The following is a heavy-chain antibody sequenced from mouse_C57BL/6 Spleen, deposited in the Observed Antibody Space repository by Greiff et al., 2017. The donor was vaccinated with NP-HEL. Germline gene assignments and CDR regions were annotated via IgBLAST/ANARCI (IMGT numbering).Heavy chain of an antibody. V-gene: IGHV5-17*01. Sequence: EVKLVESGGGLVKPGGSLKLSCAASGFTFSDYGMHWVRQAPEKGLEWVAYISSGSSTIYYADTVKGRFTISRDNAKNTLFLQMTSLRSDDTAMYYGARDEGYYYAMDYWGQGTSVTVSS. CDR2: ISSGSSTI. CDR1: GFTFSDYG. J-gene: IGHJ4*01. CDR3: ARDEGYYYAMDY.